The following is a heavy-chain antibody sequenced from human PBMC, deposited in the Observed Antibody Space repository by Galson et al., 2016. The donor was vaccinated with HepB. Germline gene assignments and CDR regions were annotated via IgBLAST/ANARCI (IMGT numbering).Heavy chain of an antibody. V-gene: IGHV4-39*07. J-gene: IGHJ6*02. D-gene: IGHD6-6*01. CDR2: IDYSGKA. Sequence: QPPGKGLEWIGSIDYSGKAHYNPSHKSRVTISVDTSNNQFSLKLSSVAAADTAVYYCARDGSSTTYYYYGLDVWGQGTPVTVSS. CDR3: ARDGSSTTYYYYGLDV.